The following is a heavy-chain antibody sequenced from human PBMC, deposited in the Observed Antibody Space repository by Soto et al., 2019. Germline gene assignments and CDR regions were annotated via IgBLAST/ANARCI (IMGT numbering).Heavy chain of an antibody. CDR2: INSDGSST. Sequence: EVQLVESGGGLVQPGGSLRLSCAASGFTFSSYWMHWVRQAPXKGLVWVSRINSDGSSTSYADSVKGRFTISRDNAKNTXXXXXXXXXXXXXXVXYCARGGSLXWYFDLWGRGTLVTVSS. V-gene: IGHV3-74*01. J-gene: IGHJ2*01. CDR3: ARGGSLXWYFDL. D-gene: IGHD1-26*01. CDR1: GFTFSSYW.